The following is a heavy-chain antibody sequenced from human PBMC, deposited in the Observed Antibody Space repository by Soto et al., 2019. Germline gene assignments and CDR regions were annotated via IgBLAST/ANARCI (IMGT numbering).Heavy chain of an antibody. CDR1: GGSISSYY. V-gene: IGHV4-59*01. CDR3: ARTLFEMVRGALDYYYYGMDV. J-gene: IGHJ6*02. Sequence: PSETLSLTCTVSGGSISSYYWSWIRQPPGKGPEWIGYIYYSGSTNYNPSLKRRVTISVDTSKNQFSLKLSSVTAADTAVYYCARTLFEMVRGALDYYYYGMDVWGQGTTVTVSS. CDR2: IYYSGST. D-gene: IGHD3-10*01.